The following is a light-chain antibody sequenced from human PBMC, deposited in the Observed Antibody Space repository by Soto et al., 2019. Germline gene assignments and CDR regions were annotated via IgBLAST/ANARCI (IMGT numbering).Light chain of an antibody. V-gene: IGLV1-51*01. CDR2: NNN. J-gene: IGLJ3*02. Sequence: QSVLTQPPSVSAAPGQKVTISCSGSRSNIGNNYVAWYQQFPGTVPKLLIYNNNGRPSGTPDRISGSASGTSATLTITGLPAGDEGGYFWVKGETRLGTGVIGGGTKLTVL. CDR1: RSNIGNNY. CDR3: VKGETRLGTGV.